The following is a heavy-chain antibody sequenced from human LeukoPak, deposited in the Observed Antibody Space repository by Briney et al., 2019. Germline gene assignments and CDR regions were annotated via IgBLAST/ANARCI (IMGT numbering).Heavy chain of an antibody. J-gene: IGHJ4*02. D-gene: IGHD1-26*01. CDR3: ARVGSGNFDS. CDR2: VYYSGNT. V-gene: IGHV4-59*01. CDR1: GHSISTYY. Sequence: SETLSLTCTVSGHSISTYYWSWIRQPPGKGLEWIGYVYYSGNTNLNPSLKSRVTLSIDTSKNQFSLKLSSVTAAATAVYYCARVGSGNFDSWGQGTLVTVS.